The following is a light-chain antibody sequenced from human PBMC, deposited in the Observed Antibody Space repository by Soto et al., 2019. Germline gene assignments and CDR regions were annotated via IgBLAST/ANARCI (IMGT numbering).Light chain of an antibody. V-gene: IGKV1-5*03. J-gene: IGKJ4*01. CDR3: QQHANYPIT. Sequence: DIQMTQSPSSLSSSVGDRFTITCRASQRISTYLSWYQQKPGKAPNLLIYKASTLETGVPSRFSGSASGTEFTLTISSLQPDDFATYYCQQHANYPITFGGGTKVDIK. CDR2: KAS. CDR1: QRISTY.